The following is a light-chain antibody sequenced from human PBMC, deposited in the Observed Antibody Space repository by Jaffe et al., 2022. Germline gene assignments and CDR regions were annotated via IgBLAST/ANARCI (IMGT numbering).Light chain of an antibody. CDR2: DVT. CDR3: CSYAGSHTYV. J-gene: IGLJ1*01. CDR1: SSDVGGYTY. Sequence: QSALTQPRSVSGSPGQSVTISCTGTSSDVGGYTYVSWYQQHPGKAPKLMLYDVTKRPSGVPDRFSGSKSGNTASLTISGLQPDDEADYYCCSYAGSHTYVFGTGTTVTVL. V-gene: IGLV2-11*01.